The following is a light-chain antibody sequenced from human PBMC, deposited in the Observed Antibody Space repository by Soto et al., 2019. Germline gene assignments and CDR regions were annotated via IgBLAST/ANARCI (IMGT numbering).Light chain of an antibody. Sequence: EIVMTQSPSTLSVSPGERVTLSCRASQNIISNLAWYQQKPGQAPRLLIYGASTRATGIPARFSGSGSGTEFTLTISRLEPEDFGVYYCQQYGSSPGTFGQGTKVDIK. J-gene: IGKJ1*01. CDR3: QQYGSSPGT. CDR2: GAS. CDR1: QNIISN. V-gene: IGKV3-15*01.